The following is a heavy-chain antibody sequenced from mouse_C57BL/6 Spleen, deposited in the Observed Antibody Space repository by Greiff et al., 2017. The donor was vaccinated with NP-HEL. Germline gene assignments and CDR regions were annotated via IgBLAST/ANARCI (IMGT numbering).Heavy chain of an antibody. Sequence: QVQLQQPGAELVKPGASVKLSCKASGYTFTSYWMHWVKQRPGQGLEWIGMIHPNSGSTNYNEKFKSKATLTVDKSSSTAYMQLSSLTSEDSAVYYCARGRYDYDVLAYWGQGTLVTVSA. CDR1: GYTFTSYW. CDR2: IHPNSGST. J-gene: IGHJ3*01. V-gene: IGHV1-64*01. D-gene: IGHD2-4*01. CDR3: ARGRYDYDVLAY.